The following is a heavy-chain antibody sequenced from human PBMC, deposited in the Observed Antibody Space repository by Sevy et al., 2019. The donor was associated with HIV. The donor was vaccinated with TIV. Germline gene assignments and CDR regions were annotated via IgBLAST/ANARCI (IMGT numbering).Heavy chain of an antibody. J-gene: IGHJ4*02. CDR1: GASISSHY. CDR3: ARALGPYSFDTSTYFDY. D-gene: IGHD3-22*01. CDR2: IYYSGST. V-gene: IGHV4-59*11. Sequence: SEILSLTCTVSGASISSHYWSWIRQPPGKGLEWIGYIYYSGSTNYNPSLKSRVTMSVDTSKNQFSLKLRSVTAADTAMYYCARALGPYSFDTSTYFDYWGQGTLVTVSS.